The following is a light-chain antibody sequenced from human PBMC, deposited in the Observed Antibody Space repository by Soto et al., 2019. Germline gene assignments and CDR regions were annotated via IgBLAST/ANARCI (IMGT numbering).Light chain of an antibody. V-gene: IGLV2-11*01. CDR1: SSDVGGYNS. CDR3: CSYAGSYTDV. Sequence: QSVLTQPRSVSGSPGQSVTISCTGTSSDVGGYNSVSWYQQHPGKAPKLMIYDVTKRPSGVPDRFSSSKSGNTASLTISGLQAEDEADYYCCSYAGSYTDVFGTGTKLTVL. CDR2: DVT. J-gene: IGLJ1*01.